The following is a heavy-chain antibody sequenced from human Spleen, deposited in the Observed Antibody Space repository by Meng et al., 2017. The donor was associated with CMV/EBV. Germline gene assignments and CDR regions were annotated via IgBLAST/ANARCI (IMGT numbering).Heavy chain of an antibody. CDR2: INSDGGSA. V-gene: IGHV3-74*01. CDR3: ARGVDSTGYYLGY. D-gene: IGHD3-9*01. J-gene: IGHJ4*02. CDR1: GFTFSNYW. Sequence: GGSLRLSCAASGFTFSNYWMHWVRQAPGKGLVWVSRINSDGGSATYADSVQGRFTLSRDNAKNSLYLRMNSLRAGDTAVYYCARGVDSTGYYLGYWGQGTLVTVSS.